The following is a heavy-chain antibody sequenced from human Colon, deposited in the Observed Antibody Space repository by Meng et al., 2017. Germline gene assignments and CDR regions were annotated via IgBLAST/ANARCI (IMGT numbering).Heavy chain of an antibody. V-gene: IGHV3-11*01. CDR1: GFIFSDYY. CDR2: ISTTSSIA. D-gene: IGHD3-22*01. J-gene: IGHJ4*02. Sequence: QVQLVESGGGWVKPGGSLRLSCAASGFIFSDYYMAWIRQTPGKGLEWVSYISTTSSIAYYADSVKGRFTISRDNAKNSVYLQMNSLRAEDTAVYYCATTGSRSSGSWGQGTLVTVSS. CDR3: ATTGSRSSGS.